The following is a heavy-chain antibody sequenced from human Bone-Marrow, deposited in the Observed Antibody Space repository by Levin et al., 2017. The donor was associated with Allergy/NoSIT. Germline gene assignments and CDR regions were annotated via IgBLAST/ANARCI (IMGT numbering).Heavy chain of an antibody. CDR2: IHHSGGA. CDR1: GDSISSSW. V-gene: IGHV4-4*02. Sequence: PSETLSLTCAVSGDSISSSWWGWVRQPPGRGLEFIGEIHHSGGANYSPSLKSRVTISLDASKSHFSLSLRSVTAADTAVYYCARPYHYYMDVWGKGTTVSVS. CDR3: ARPYHYYMDV. J-gene: IGHJ6*03.